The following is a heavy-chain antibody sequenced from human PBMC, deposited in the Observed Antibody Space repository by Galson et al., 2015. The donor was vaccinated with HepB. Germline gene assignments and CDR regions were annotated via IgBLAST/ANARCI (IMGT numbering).Heavy chain of an antibody. CDR1: GFSFSSYA. V-gene: IGHV3-30*14. CDR3: ARDGACTSGWHGTDY. J-gene: IGHJ4*02. CDR2: ISYDGSKE. D-gene: IGHD6-19*01. Sequence: SLRLSCAASGFSFSSYALHWVRQAPGKGLECVAVISYDGSKEFYVDSVKGRFTISRDNSKNTVYIQMNSLRVEDTAMYYCARDGACTSGWHGTDYGGQGTLVTVSS.